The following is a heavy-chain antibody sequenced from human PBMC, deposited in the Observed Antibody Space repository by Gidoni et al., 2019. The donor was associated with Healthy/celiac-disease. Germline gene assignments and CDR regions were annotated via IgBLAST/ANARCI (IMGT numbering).Heavy chain of an antibody. D-gene: IGHD3-10*01. CDR3: AGGRDDAFDI. J-gene: IGHJ3*02. CDR1: GFTVSSYA. CDR2: ISGSGGST. Sequence: EGQLLESGGGLVQPGGSLRRSCAASGFTVSSYAMSWVRQAPGKGLEWVSSISGSGGSTYYADSVKGRFTISRDNSKNTLYLQMNSLRAEDTAVYYCAGGRDDAFDIWGQGTMVTVSS. V-gene: IGHV3-23*01.